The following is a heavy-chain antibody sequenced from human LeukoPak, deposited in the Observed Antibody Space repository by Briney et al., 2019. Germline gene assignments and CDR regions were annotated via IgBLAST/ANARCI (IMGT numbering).Heavy chain of an antibody. D-gene: IGHD2-15*01. Sequence: GASVKVSCKVSGYTLTELSMHWVRQAPGKGLEWMGGFDPEGGETIYAQKFQGRVTMTEDTSTDTAYMELSSLRSEDTAVYYCATDRPAYCSGGSCYDYYYGMDVWGQGTTVTVSS. J-gene: IGHJ6*02. CDR1: GYTLTELS. V-gene: IGHV1-24*01. CDR2: FDPEGGET. CDR3: ATDRPAYCSGGSCYDYYYGMDV.